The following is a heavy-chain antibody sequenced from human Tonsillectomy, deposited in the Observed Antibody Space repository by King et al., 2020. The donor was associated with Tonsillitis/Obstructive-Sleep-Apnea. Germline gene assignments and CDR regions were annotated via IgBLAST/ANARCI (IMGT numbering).Heavy chain of an antibody. CDR1: GGSISSYY. D-gene: IGHD3-10*01. V-gene: IGHV4-59*01. Sequence: VQLQESGPGLVKPSETLSLTCTVSGGSISSYYWSWIRQPPGKGLEWIGYIYYSGSTNYNPSLKSRVTISVDTSKNQFSLKLSSVTAADTAVYYCARHYYGSGSYQRYFDHWGQGTLVTVSS. J-gene: IGHJ4*02. CDR2: IYYSGST. CDR3: ARHYYGSGSYQRYFDH.